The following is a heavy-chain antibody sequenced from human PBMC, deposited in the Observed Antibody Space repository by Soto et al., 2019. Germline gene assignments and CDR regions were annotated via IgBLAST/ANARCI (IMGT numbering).Heavy chain of an antibody. J-gene: IGHJ4*02. Sequence: PSETLSLTCPVTGCSVKNYYWSWMRQPPGKGLECMGSVYYSGSTNYNPSLKGRVTFSVGASKSQISRGLRSVSAADRPVYYCARAETSGIHYYDYWGQGSLV. CDR3: ARAETSGIHYYDY. CDR2: VYYSGST. D-gene: IGHD6-13*01. CDR1: GCSVKNYY. V-gene: IGHV4-59*02.